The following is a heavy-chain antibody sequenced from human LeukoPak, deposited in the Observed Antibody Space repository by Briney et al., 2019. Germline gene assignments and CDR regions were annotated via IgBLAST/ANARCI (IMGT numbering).Heavy chain of an antibody. Sequence: SVKVSCKASGGTFSSYAISWVRQAPGQGLEWMGRIIPIFGIANYAQKFQGRVTITADKSTSKAYMELSSLRSEDTAVYYCARHSNYYDSGGYYYDYWGQGTLVTVSS. D-gene: IGHD3-22*01. J-gene: IGHJ4*02. CDR3: ARHSNYYDSGGYYYDY. V-gene: IGHV1-69*04. CDR2: IIPIFGIA. CDR1: GGTFSSYA.